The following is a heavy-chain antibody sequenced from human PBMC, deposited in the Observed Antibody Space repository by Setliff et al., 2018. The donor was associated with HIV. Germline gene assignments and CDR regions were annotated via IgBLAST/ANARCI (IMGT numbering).Heavy chain of an antibody. CDR1: GYTFSGYY. D-gene: IGHD3-22*01. V-gene: IGHV1-2*04. CDR2: INLNSGGT. J-gene: IGHJ4*02. CDR3: ARGPRGNDSSYYFDY. Sequence: GASVKVSCKASGYTFSGYYMHWVRQAPGQGLEWMGWINLNSGGTNYAQKFQGWVTMTRDTSIITAYMQLDRLGSDDTAVYYCARGPRGNDSSYYFDYWGQGTLVTVSS.